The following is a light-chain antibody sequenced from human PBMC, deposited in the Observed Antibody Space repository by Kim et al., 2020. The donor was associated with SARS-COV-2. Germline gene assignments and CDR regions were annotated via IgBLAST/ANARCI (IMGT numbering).Light chain of an antibody. CDR3: QSYDSSLSGSV. CDR1: SSNIGTGYD. V-gene: IGLV1-40*01. Sequence: QRVTISCTGSSSNIGTGYDVHWYQQLPGTAPKLLIYANTNRPSGVPDRFSASKSGTSASLAITGLQAEDEADYYCQSYDSSLSGSVFGGGTQQTVL. J-gene: IGLJ2*01. CDR2: ANT.